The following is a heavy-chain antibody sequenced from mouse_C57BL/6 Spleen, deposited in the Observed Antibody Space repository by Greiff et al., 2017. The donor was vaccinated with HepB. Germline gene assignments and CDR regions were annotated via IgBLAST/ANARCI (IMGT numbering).Heavy chain of an antibody. CDR2: IYPGDGDT. CDR1: GYAFSSYW. V-gene: IGHV1-80*01. J-gene: IGHJ3*01. D-gene: IGHD4-1*02. Sequence: VQLQQSGAELVKPGASVKISCKASGYAFSSYWMNWVKQRPGKGLEWIGQIYPGDGDTNYNGKFKGKATLTADKSSSTAYMQLSSLTSEDSAVYFCARSGGYSTGTTAWFAYWGQGTLVTVSA. CDR3: ARSGGYSTGTTAWFAY.